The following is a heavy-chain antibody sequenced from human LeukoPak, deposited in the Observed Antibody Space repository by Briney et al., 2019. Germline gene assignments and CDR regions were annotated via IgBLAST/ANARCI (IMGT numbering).Heavy chain of an antibody. CDR2: ISSSSSTI. CDR1: GFTFNSYS. CDR3: ARHLDY. V-gene: IGHV3-48*04. J-gene: IGHJ4*02. Sequence: GGSLRLSCAASGFTFNSYSMNWVRQAPGKGLEWVSYISSSSSTIYYADSVKGRFTISRDNAKNSLYLQMNSLRAEDTAVYYCARHLDYWGQGTLVTVSS.